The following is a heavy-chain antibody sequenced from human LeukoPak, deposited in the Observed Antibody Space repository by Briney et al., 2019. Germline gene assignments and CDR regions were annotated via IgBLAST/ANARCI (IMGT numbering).Heavy chain of an antibody. D-gene: IGHD3-3*01. CDR2: IKTKADGGTT. CDR3: TTATLLRFSGWTVLIPEGMDV. CDR1: GITFSNAW. J-gene: IGHJ6*02. V-gene: IGHV3-15*01. Sequence: GGSLRLSCAASGITFSNAWMNWVRQVPGKGLEWVGRIKTKADGGTTDYSAPVKGRFIISRDDSKNTMYLQMNSLMPEDTGSYYCTTATLLRFSGWTVLIPEGMDVWGRGTSVIVSS.